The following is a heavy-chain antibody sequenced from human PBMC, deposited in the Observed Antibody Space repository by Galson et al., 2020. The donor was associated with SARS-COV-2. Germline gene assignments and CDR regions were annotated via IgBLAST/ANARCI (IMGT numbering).Heavy chain of an antibody. CDR1: GGSISSSSYY. Sequence: SETLSLTCTVSGGSISSSSYYWGWIRQPPGKGLERIGSISYSGSTYHNPSLKSRVTLSVDTSKNQFSLKLSSVTAADTAVYYCARPVSSIGWYYFDDWGQGTLVTVAS. D-gene: IGHD2-2*01. V-gene: IGHV4-39*01. J-gene: IGHJ4*02. CDR2: ISYSGST. CDR3: ARPVSSIGWYYFDD.